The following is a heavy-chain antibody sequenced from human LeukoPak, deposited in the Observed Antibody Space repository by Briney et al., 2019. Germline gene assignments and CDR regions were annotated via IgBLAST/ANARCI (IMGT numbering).Heavy chain of an antibody. CDR2: IYYSGST. D-gene: IGHD5-18*01. CDR3: AREGRYRYGYNEYHLYMDI. J-gene: IGHJ6*03. V-gene: IGHV4-39*07. CDR1: GGSISSSSYY. Sequence: PSETLSLTCTVSGGSISSSSYYWGWIRQPPGKGLEWIGSIYYSGSTYYNPSLKSPVTISVDTSKNQFSLKLSSVTAAETAVYYCAREGRYRYGYNEYHLYMDIWGKGTTVTVSS.